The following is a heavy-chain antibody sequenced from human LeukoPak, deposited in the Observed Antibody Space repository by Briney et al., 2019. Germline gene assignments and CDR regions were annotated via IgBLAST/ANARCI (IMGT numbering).Heavy chain of an antibody. CDR1: GGSISSYY. CDR2: IYYSGST. Sequence: PSETLSLTCTVSGGSISSYYWSWIRQPPGKGLEWIGSIYYSGSTYYNPSLKSRVTISVDTSKNQFSLKLSSVTAADTAVYYCARLVRGPDAFDIWGQGTMVTVSS. V-gene: IGHV4-39*01. D-gene: IGHD3-10*02. J-gene: IGHJ3*02. CDR3: ARLVRGPDAFDI.